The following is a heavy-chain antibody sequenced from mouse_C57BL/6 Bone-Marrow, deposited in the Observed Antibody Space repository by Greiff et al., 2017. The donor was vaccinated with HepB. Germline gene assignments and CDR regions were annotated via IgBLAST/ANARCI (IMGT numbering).Heavy chain of an antibody. Sequence: QVQLQQSGPELVKPGASVKISCKASGYAFSSSWMNWVKQRPGKGLEWIGRIYPGDGDTNYNGKFKGKATLTADKSSSTAYMELSSLTSEDSAVYFCARGGLDGYDGASWFAYWGQGTLVTVAA. D-gene: IGHD2-2*01. CDR1: GYAFSSSW. V-gene: IGHV1-82*01. CDR2: IYPGDGDT. J-gene: IGHJ3*01. CDR3: ARGGLDGYDGASWFAY.